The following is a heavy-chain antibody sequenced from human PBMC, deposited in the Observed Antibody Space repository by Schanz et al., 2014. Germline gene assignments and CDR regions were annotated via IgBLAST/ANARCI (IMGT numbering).Heavy chain of an antibody. CDR3: ARVKYCTITRCYRTETEGIYYMDV. CDR1: GITFSSHS. Sequence: PGGSLRLSCAASGITFSSHSFNWVRQAPGKGLEWISYITYNGGTIYYADSVKGRFTISRDNTKNSLFLQLNSLRADDTAVYYCARVKYCTITRCYRTETEGIYYMDVWGKGTTVTVSS. CDR2: ITYNGGTI. V-gene: IGHV3-48*04. J-gene: IGHJ6*03. D-gene: IGHD2-2*01.